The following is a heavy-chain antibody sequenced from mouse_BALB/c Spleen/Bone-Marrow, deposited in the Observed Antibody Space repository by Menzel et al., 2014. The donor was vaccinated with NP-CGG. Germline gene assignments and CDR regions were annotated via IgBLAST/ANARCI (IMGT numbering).Heavy chain of an antibody. Sequence: QVQLQQSGAELMKPGASVKISCKATGYIFSSYWIEWVKQRPGHGLEWIGEILPRSGSTSYNEKFKGKATFTADTSSNTAYMQLSSLTSEDSAVYYCARYGNYAMDYWGQGTSVTVSS. CDR3: ARYGNYAMDY. J-gene: IGHJ4*01. CDR1: GYIFSSYW. V-gene: IGHV1-9*01. D-gene: IGHD2-1*01. CDR2: ILPRSGST.